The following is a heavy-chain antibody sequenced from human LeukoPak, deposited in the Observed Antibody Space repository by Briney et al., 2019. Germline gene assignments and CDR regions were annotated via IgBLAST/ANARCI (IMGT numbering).Heavy chain of an antibody. CDR1: GGSFSSGDNY. CDR2: IHYSGST. V-gene: IGHV4-30-4*01. Sequence: SETLSLTCTVSGGSFSSGDNYCSWIRQPPGKGLEWIGYIHYSGSTFYNPSLKSRVTMSVDTSKNQFSLKPNSVTAADTAVYYCTRGELLYDNWGQGTLVTVSS. D-gene: IGHD2-15*01. J-gene: IGHJ4*02. CDR3: TRGELLYDN.